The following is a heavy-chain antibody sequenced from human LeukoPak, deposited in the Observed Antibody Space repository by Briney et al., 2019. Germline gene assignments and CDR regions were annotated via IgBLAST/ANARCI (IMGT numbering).Heavy chain of an antibody. D-gene: IGHD3-22*01. CDR1: GYSFTNYW. CDR3: ARPHYYDSSGSVKGACDC. V-gene: IGHV5-51*01. CDR2: IYPGDSGT. J-gene: IGHJ4*02. Sequence: GESLKISCKGSGYSFTNYWIGWVRQMPGKGLEWMGIIYPGDSGTIYSPSFQGQVTISADKSISTAFLQWSSLKASDTAMYYCARPHYYDSSGSVKGACDCWGQGTLVTVSS.